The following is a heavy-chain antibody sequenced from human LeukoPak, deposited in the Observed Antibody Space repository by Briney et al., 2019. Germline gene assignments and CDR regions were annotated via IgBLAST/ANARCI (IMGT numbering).Heavy chain of an antibody. V-gene: IGHV4-39*01. J-gene: IGHJ4*02. D-gene: IGHD6-6*01. CDR2: IYYSGST. CDR1: GGSISSSSYY. CDR3: ARHQMEYSSSPLDY. Sequence: PSETLSLTCTVSGGSISSSSYYWGRIRQPPGKGLEWIGSIYYSGSTYYNPSLKSRVTISVGTSKNQFSLKLSSVTAADTAVYYCARHQMEYSSSPLDYWGQGTLVTVSS.